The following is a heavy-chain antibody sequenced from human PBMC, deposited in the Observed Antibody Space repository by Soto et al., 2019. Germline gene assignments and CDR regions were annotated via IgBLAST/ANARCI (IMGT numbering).Heavy chain of an antibody. Sequence: GGSLRLSCAASGFTFSSYGMHWVRQAPGKGLEWVAVISYDGSNKYYADSVKGRFTISRDNSKNTLYLQMNSLRAEDTAVYYCAKSSRYYDSSGYLDYWGQGTLVTVSS. CDR2: ISYDGSNK. CDR1: GFTFSSYG. CDR3: AKSSRYYDSSGYLDY. J-gene: IGHJ4*02. V-gene: IGHV3-30*18. D-gene: IGHD3-22*01.